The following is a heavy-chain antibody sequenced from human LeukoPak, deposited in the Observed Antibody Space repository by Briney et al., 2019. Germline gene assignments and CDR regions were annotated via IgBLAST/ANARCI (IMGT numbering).Heavy chain of an antibody. CDR1: GGSISSGNW. J-gene: IGHJ4*02. CDR3: ARERSGGYTYVF. V-gene: IGHV4-4*02. CDR2: IYHSGST. Sequence: SGTLSLTCAVSGGSISSGNWWTWVRLPPGKGLEWIGEIYHSGSTNYSPSLKSRVTISVDKSKNQFSLKLTSVTAADTAVYYCARERSGGYTYVFWGQGILVTVSS. D-gene: IGHD5-18*01.